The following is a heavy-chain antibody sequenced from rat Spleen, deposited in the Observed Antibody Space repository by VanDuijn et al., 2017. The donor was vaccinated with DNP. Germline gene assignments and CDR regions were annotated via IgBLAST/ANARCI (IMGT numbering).Heavy chain of an antibody. J-gene: IGHJ2*01. CDR1: GFTFSKYG. CDR3: TRQLGLDY. D-gene: IGHD5-1*01. Sequence: EVHLVESGGGLVQPGRSLKLSCAASGFTFSKYGMAWVRQAPTKGLEWVASISNTGDNTYYSDSVKGRFSLSRDDAKNSLYLQMNSLRSEDTATYYCTRQLGLDYWGQGVMVTVSA. CDR2: ISNTGDNT. V-gene: IGHV5S13*01.